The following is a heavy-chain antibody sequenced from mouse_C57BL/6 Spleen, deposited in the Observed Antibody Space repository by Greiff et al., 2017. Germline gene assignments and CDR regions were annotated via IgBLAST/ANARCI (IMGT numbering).Heavy chain of an antibody. Sequence: EVKLMESGGGLVKPGGSLKLSCAASGFTFSSYAMSWARQTPGTRLEWVATISDGGSYTYYPDNFKGRFTISRDNANNNLYLQSSQLKSEDTAMYYCARGEKGHYDGVSMDYWGQGTSVTVSS. CDR2: ISDGGSYT. D-gene: IGHD1-2*01. V-gene: IGHV5-4*03. CDR1: GFTFSSYA. CDR3: ARGEKGHYDGVSMDY. J-gene: IGHJ4*01.